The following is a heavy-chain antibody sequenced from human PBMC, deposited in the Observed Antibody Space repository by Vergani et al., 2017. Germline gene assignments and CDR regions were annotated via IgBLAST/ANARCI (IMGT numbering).Heavy chain of an antibody. CDR1: GFTFDDYA. D-gene: IGHD3-10*01. CDR3: AKGNPYYYGSGSYYGSYFDY. CDR2: ISWNSGSI. Sequence: EVQLVESGGGLVQPGRSLRLSCAASGFTFDDYAMHWVRQAPGKGLGWVSGISWNSGSIGYADSVKGRFTISRDNAKNSLYLQMNSLRAEDTAWYYCAKGNPYYYGSGSYYGSYFDYWGQGTLVTVSS. J-gene: IGHJ4*02. V-gene: IGHV3-9*01.